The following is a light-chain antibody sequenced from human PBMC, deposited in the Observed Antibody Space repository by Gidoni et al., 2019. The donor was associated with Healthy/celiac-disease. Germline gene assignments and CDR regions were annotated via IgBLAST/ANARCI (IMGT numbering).Light chain of an antibody. CDR1: IANIGAGYY. V-gene: IGLV1-40*01. Sequence: QSVLTQPPSVSGAPGQRVTIACTGSIANIGAGYYVHWYQQLPGTAPKLLIYGNSNRPSGVPDRFSGSKSGTSASLAITGLQAEDEADYYCQSYDSSLSGGVFGTGTKVTVL. CDR3: QSYDSSLSGGV. J-gene: IGLJ1*01. CDR2: GNS.